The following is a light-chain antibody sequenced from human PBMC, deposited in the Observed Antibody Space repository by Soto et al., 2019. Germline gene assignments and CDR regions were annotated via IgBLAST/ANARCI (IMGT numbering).Light chain of an antibody. J-gene: IGKJ4*01. Sequence: AIQMTRSPSSLSASVGDRVTITCRASQDIGNDLGWYQQKSGKAPKLLIYAASNLQSGVPSRFSRSGSGIDFTLTISGLQPEDDPTYYCLQDNNYPLTSGGGRQVE. CDR1: QDIGND. CDR3: LQDNNYPLT. V-gene: IGKV1-6*01. CDR2: AAS.